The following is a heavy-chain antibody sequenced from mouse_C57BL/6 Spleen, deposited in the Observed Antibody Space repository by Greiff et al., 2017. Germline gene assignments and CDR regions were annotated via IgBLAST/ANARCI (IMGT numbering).Heavy chain of an antibody. CDR1: GYSITSGYY. J-gene: IGHJ1*03. V-gene: IGHV3-6*01. CDR2: IRYDGSN. D-gene: IGHD2-3*01. Sequence: EVQVVESGPGLVKPSQSLSLTCSVTGYSITSGYYWNWIRQFPGNKLEWMGYIRYDGSNNYNPSLKNRNTITRDTSKKQFFLKLNSVTTEDTATYYCASRDDGYYVYYWYFDDWGTGTTVTVSA. CDR3: ASRDDGYYVYYWYFDD.